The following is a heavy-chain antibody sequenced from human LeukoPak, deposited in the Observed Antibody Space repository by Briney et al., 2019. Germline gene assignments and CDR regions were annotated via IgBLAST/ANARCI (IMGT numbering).Heavy chain of an antibody. CDR1: GGSFSGYY. V-gene: IGHV4-34*01. CDR2: INHSGST. CDR3: ARGQYYDYVWGSYRYNWFDP. J-gene: IGHJ5*02. D-gene: IGHD3-16*02. Sequence: RSSETLSLTCAVYGGSFSGYYWSWIRQPPGKGLEWIGEINHSGSTNYNPSLKSRVTISVDTSKNQFSLKLSSVTAADTAVYYCARGQYYDYVWGSYRYNWFDPWGQGTLVTVSS.